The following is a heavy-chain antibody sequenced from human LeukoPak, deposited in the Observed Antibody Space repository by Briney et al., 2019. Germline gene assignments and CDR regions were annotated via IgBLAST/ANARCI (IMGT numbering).Heavy chain of an antibody. J-gene: IGHJ3*01. Sequence: SETLSLTCTVSGYSISSGYYWGWIRQPPGKGLEWIGSIYHSGSTYYNPSLKSRVTISVDTSKNQFSLKLRSVTAADTAVYYCARASIVVVPAAWGQGTMVTVSS. CDR1: GYSISSGYY. D-gene: IGHD2-2*01. V-gene: IGHV4-38-2*02. CDR3: ARASIVVVPAA. CDR2: IYHSGST.